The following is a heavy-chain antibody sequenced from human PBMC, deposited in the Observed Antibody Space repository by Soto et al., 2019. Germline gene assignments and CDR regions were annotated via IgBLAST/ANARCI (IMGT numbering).Heavy chain of an antibody. Sequence: QVQLVESGGGVVQPGGSLRLSCAASGFTFSSYAMHWVRQAPGKGLEWVAVISYDGSNKYYADSVKGRFTISRDNSKNTLYLQMNSRRAEDTAVYYCARDTAMVPGYWGQGTLVTVSS. J-gene: IGHJ4*02. CDR2: ISYDGSNK. CDR1: GFTFSSYA. V-gene: IGHV3-30-3*01. D-gene: IGHD5-18*01. CDR3: ARDTAMVPGY.